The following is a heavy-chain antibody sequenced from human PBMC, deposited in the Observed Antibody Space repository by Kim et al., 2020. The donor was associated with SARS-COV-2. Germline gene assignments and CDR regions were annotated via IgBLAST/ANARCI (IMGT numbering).Heavy chain of an antibody. Sequence: NYNPSLKSRLTLSVDVSKNQFSLKLTSVTPADTAVYYCARGRPPTNYFDFWGQGALVTVSS. D-gene: IGHD3-10*01. CDR3: ARGRPPTNYFDF. V-gene: IGHV4-4*06. J-gene: IGHJ4*02.